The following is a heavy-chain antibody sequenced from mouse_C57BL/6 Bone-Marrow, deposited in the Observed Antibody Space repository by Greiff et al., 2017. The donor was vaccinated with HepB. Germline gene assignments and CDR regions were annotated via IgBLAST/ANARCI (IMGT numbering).Heavy chain of an antibody. CDR2: IHPNSGST. J-gene: IGHJ1*03. Sequence: QVQLQQSGAELVKPGASVKLSCKASGYTFTSYWMHWVKQRPGQGLEWIGMIHPNSGSTNYNEKFKSKATLTVDKSSSTAYMQLSSLTSEDSAVYYCARWDYYGSSYEGWYFDVWGTGTTVTVSS. D-gene: IGHD1-1*01. CDR3: ARWDYYGSSYEGWYFDV. V-gene: IGHV1-64*01. CDR1: GYTFTSYW.